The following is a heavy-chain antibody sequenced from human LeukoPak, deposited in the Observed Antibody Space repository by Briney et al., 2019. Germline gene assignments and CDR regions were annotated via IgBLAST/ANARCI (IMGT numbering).Heavy chain of an antibody. D-gene: IGHD6-19*01. Sequence: SGTLSLTCAVSGGLISSSNWWSWVRQPPGKGLEWIGEIYHSGSTNYNPSLKSRVTISVDKSKNQFSLKLSSVTAADTAVYYCARCQWLVRVYYFDYWGQGTLVTVSS. V-gene: IGHV4-4*02. CDR1: GGLISSSNW. J-gene: IGHJ4*02. CDR3: ARCQWLVRVYYFDY. CDR2: IYHSGST.